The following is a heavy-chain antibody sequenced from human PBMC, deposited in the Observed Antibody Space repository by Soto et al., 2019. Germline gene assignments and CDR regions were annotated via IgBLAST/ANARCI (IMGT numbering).Heavy chain of an antibody. J-gene: IGHJ5*02. D-gene: IGHD3-10*01. CDR1: GGSISSSNW. CDR3: ARDKSQRITMVRGYCFEP. Sequence: SETLSLTCAVSGGSISSSNWWRWVRQPPGKGLEWIGEIYHSGSTNYNPSLKSRVTISVDKSKNQFSLKLSSVTAADTAVYYCARDKSQRITMVRGYCFEPWGQGTLVTVSS. CDR2: IYHSGST. V-gene: IGHV4-4*02.